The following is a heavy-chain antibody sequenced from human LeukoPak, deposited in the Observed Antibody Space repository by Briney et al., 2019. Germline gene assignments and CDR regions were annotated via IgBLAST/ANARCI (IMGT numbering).Heavy chain of an antibody. CDR3: ARAKGGLSEDY. D-gene: IGHD3-16*01. V-gene: IGHV3-53*01. J-gene: IGHJ4*02. Sequence: TGGSLRLSCAASGFTVSSNYMSWVRQAPGKGLEWVSVIYSGGSTYYADSVKGRFTISRDNSKNTLYLQMNSLRAEDTAVYYCARAKGGLSEDYWGQGTLVTVSS. CDR2: IYSGGST. CDR1: GFTVSSNY.